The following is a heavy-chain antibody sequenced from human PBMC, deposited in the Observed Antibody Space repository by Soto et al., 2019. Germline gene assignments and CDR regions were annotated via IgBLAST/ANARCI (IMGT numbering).Heavy chain of an antibody. D-gene: IGHD5-18*01. CDR3: ARSGYSFGPNPLLY. CDR1: GGSIRSGGYY. J-gene: IGHJ4*02. CDR2: IYYSGST. Sequence: QVQLQESGPVLLKPSQTLSLTCTVSGGSIRSGGYYWSWIRQDPGKGMEWIGYIYYSGSTYYNPSLKSRVTISVDTSKNQFSLKLSSVTAADTAVYYCARSGYSFGPNPLLYWGQGTLVTVSS. V-gene: IGHV4-31*03.